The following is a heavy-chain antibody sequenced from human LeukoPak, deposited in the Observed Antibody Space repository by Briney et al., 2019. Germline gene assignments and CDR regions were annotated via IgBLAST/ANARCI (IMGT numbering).Heavy chain of an antibody. D-gene: IGHD6-6*01. CDR3: AKDQQRYSSSYLLDY. V-gene: IGHV3-66*01. J-gene: IGHJ4*02. Sequence: GGSLRLSCAASGFTVSNNYMSWVRQAPGKGLEWVSVLYSGGSTYYADSVKGRFTISRDNSKNTVNLQMNSLRAEDTAVYYCAKDQQRYSSSYLLDYWGQGTLVTVSS. CDR2: LYSGGST. CDR1: GFTVSNNY.